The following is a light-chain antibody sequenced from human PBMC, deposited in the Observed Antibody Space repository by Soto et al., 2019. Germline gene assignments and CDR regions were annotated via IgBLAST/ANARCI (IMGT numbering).Light chain of an antibody. J-gene: IGLJ1*01. CDR3: AAWDDSMTGYV. CDR2: SND. CDR1: SSNIGSNS. V-gene: IGLV1-44*01. Sequence: QSVLTQPPSASGTPGQRVTISCSGSSSNIGSNSVNWYQQLPGTAPKLLIYSNDRRPSWVPDRFSGSKSGTSASLAISGLQSEDEADYYCAAWDDSMTGYVFGTGTKVTVL.